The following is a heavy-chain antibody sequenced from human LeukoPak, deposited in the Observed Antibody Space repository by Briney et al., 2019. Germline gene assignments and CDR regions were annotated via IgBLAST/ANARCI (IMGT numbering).Heavy chain of an antibody. Sequence: ASVKVSCKASGYTFTGYYMHWVRQAPGQGLEWMGWINPNSGGTNYAQKFQGRVTMTRDTSISTAYMELSRLRSDDTAVYYCARDGDSSSYYLFDYWGQGTLVTVSS. CDR1: GYTFTGYY. J-gene: IGHJ4*02. V-gene: IGHV1-2*02. CDR2: INPNSGGT. CDR3: ARDGDSSSYYLFDY. D-gene: IGHD3-22*01.